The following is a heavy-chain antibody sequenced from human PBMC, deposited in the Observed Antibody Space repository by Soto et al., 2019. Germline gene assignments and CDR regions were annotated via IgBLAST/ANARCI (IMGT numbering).Heavy chain of an antibody. CDR3: ARDRGAAAVNPNAFDI. Sequence: SQTLSLTCAISGDSVFSNSAAWNWFRQSPSRGLEWLGRTYYRSKWYNDYAVSVKSRITINPDTSKNQFSLQLNSVTPEDTAVYYCARDRGAAAVNPNAFDIWGQGTMVTVSS. CDR1: GDSVFSNSAA. D-gene: IGHD6-25*01. V-gene: IGHV6-1*01. CDR2: TYYRSKWYN. J-gene: IGHJ3*02.